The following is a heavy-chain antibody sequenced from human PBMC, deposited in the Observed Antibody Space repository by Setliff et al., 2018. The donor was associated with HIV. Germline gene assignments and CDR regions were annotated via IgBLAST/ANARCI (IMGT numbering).Heavy chain of an antibody. CDR2: ITPSGDT. CDR3: SNWNTTVDADS. CDR1: GGSVSGHY. D-gene: IGHD1-1*01. Sequence: SETLSLTCAVYGGSVSGHYWGWFRQPPGKGLEWIGEITPSGDTNYIPSLKSRVTMSLDTSKNQFSLNLNSVTAADTAVYYCSNWNTTVDADSWVQGTLFTVSS. J-gene: IGHJ4*02. V-gene: IGHV4-34*01.